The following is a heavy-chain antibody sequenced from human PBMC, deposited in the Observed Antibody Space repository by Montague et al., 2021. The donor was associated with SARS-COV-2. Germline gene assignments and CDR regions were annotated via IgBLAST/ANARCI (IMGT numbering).Heavy chain of an antibody. D-gene: IGHD3-22*01. CDR2: IYTSGST. J-gene: IGHJ6*02. Sequence: TLSLTCTVSGGSISSGSYYWSWIRQPAGKGLEWIGRIYTSGSTNYNPSLKSRVTISVDTSTNQFSLKLSSVTAADTAVYYCARAKGARYYYDSSGYYRDRGYYYYYYGMDVWGQGTTVTVAS. CDR1: GGSISSGSYY. CDR3: ARAKGARYYYDSSGYYRDRGYYYYYYGMDV. V-gene: IGHV4-61*02.